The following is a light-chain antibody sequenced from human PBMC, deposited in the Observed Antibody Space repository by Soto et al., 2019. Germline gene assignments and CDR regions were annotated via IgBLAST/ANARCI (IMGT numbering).Light chain of an antibody. V-gene: IGKV3-20*01. J-gene: IGKJ2*01. Sequence: EIVLTQSPGTLSLSPGERATLSCRASQSVSSSYFAWYQQKPGQATRLLIYGASSKATGTADRCSGSGSGTDFSLPISRLEPADVAVYYYHQYGNSPPYTFGQGTKLEIK. CDR3: HQYGNSPPYT. CDR1: QSVSSSY. CDR2: GAS.